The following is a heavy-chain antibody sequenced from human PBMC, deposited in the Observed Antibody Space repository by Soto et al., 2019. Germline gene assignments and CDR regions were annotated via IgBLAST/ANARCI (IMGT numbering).Heavy chain of an antibody. J-gene: IGHJ4*02. CDR1: GFSLTTDRVG. V-gene: IGHV2-5*02. CDR3: AHAYGGRSLY. D-gene: IGHD1-26*01. Sequence: QITLKESGPTLVKPTQTLTLTCTFSGFSLTTDRVGVGWIRQPPGEALEWLAVIYWDDSKTYRPSLESRLTITKDTPKNQVALTMTNMDSLDTATYYCAHAYGGRSLYWGQGTRVTVSS. CDR2: IYWDDSK.